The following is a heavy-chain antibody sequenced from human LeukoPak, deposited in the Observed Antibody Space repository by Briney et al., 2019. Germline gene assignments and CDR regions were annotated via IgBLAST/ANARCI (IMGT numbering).Heavy chain of an antibody. V-gene: IGHV3-23*01. CDR3: AKGGYDYVEIGYFDY. D-gene: IGHD5-12*01. CDR2: IIGSTGST. Sequence: GGSLRLSCAPSGFTFSNYAMSWVRQAPGKGLEWVSLIIGSTGSTFYADSVKGRFTISRDNSKNTLYLQMNSLRAEGTAVYYCAKGGYDYVEIGYFDYWGQGTLVTVSS. J-gene: IGHJ4*02. CDR1: GFTFSNYA.